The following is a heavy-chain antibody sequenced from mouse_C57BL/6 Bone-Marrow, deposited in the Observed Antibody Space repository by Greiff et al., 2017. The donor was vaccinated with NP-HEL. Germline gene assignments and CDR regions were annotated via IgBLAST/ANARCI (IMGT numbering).Heavy chain of an antibody. V-gene: IGHV1-80*01. D-gene: IGHD1-1*01. CDR2: IYPGDGDT. Sequence: LQESGAELVKPGASVKISCKASGYAFSSYWMNWVKQRPGKGLEWIGQIYPGDGDTNYNGKFKGKATLTADKSSSTAYMQLSSLTSEDSAVYFCAREAITTVVATDWYFDVWGTGTTVTVSS. CDR1: GYAFSSYW. CDR3: AREAITTVVATDWYFDV. J-gene: IGHJ1*03.